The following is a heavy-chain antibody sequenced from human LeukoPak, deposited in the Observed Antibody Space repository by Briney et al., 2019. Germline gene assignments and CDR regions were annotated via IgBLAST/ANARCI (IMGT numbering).Heavy chain of an antibody. J-gene: IGHJ5*02. D-gene: IGHD6-19*01. CDR2: IRQSGGT. CDR1: GFTFSSYS. Sequence: GSLRLSCAASGFTFSSYSMNWVRQAPGKGLGWIGEIRQSGGTNYNPSLKSRLTISVDTSKNQFSLKLNSVTAADTAVYYCARDYGEWLVPSSWGQGTVVTVSS. V-gene: IGHV4-34*01. CDR3: ARDYGEWLVPSS.